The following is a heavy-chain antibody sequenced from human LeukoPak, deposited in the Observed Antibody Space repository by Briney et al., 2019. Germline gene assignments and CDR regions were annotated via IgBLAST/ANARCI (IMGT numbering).Heavy chain of an antibody. J-gene: IGHJ3*02. CDR1: GGSISSYY. D-gene: IGHD3-3*01. CDR2: IYTSGST. CDR3: ARQTSGIFGVVIRFGNAFDI. Sequence: PSETLSLTCTVSGGSISSYYWSWIRQPAGKGLEWIGRIYTSGSTNYNPSLKSRVTMSVDTSKNQFSLKLSSVTAADTAVYYCARQTSGIFGVVIRFGNAFDIWGQGTMVTVSS. V-gene: IGHV4-4*07.